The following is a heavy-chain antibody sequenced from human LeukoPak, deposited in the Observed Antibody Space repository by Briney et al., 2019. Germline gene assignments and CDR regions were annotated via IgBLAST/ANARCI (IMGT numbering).Heavy chain of an antibody. J-gene: IGHJ4*02. Sequence: KPSETLSLPCAVYGESHNSYYWSWVRQPPGEGLEWIGEIYESGTTEYNPSLKSRVTISMFPSKQQFSLSLSSVTAADTAVYYCARGAWATRLGSWGLGTPVIVSS. V-gene: IGHV4-34*01. D-gene: IGHD2-15*01. CDR2: IYESGTT. CDR3: ARGAWATRLGS. CDR1: GESHNSYY.